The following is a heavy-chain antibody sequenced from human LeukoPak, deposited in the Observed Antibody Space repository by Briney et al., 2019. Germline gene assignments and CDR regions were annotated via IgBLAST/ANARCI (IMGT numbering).Heavy chain of an antibody. V-gene: IGHV3-21*01. CDR1: GFTFSSYS. Sequence: GGSLRLSCAASGFTFSSYSMNWVRQAPGKGLEWVSSISSSSSYIYYADSVKGRFTISRDNAKNSLYLQMNSLRAEDTAVYYCARDSSGWPTPYYYYYMDVWGKGTTVTISS. CDR2: ISSSSSYI. J-gene: IGHJ6*03. CDR3: ARDSSGWPTPYYYYYMDV. D-gene: IGHD6-19*01.